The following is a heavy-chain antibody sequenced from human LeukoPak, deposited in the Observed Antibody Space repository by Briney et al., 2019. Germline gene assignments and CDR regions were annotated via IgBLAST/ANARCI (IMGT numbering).Heavy chain of an antibody. CDR1: GFTVNSNY. V-gene: IGHV3-53*01. CDR2: LYNTGNT. J-gene: IGHJ4*02. Sequence: GGSLRLSCAASGFTVNSNYLSWARQAPGKGPEWVSTLYNTGNTYYANSVKGRFSISRDNSKNTLFLQMNSLRAEDTAVYYCARLTPAAGRLYFVDWGPGTLVTVSS. CDR3: ARLTPAAGRLYFVD. D-gene: IGHD6-13*01.